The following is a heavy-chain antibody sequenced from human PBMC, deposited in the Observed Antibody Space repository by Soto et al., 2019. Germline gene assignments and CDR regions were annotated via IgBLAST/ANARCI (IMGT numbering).Heavy chain of an antibody. CDR3: ARVVGYCSGGSCYGWDY. Sequence: QVQLVQSGAEVKKPGASVKVSCKAFGYTFTSYGISWVRQAPGQGLEWMGWISGYNGNTIYAQKFQGRVSLTTDTSTSTAYMELRSLRSDDTAVYYCARVVGYCSGGSCYGWDYWGQGTLVTVSS. D-gene: IGHD2-15*01. V-gene: IGHV1-18*01. CDR1: GYTFTSYG. J-gene: IGHJ4*02. CDR2: ISGYNGNT.